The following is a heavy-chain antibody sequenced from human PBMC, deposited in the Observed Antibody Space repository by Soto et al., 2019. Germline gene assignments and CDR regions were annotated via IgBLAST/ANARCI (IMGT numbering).Heavy chain of an antibody. CDR3: ARLHSNYPNYYYGMDV. V-gene: IGHV3-30-3*01. CDR2: ISYDGSNK. J-gene: IGHJ6*02. CDR1: GFTFSIYA. Sequence: PGGSLRLSCAASGFTFSIYAMQWVRHAPGKGLEWVAVISYDGSNKYYAGSVKGRFTIFRDNSKNTLYLQMNSLRAEDTAVYYCARLHSNYPNYYYGMDVWGQGTTVTVSS. D-gene: IGHD4-4*01.